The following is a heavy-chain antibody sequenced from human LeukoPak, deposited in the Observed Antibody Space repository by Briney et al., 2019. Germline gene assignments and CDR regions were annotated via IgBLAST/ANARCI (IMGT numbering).Heavy chain of an antibody. CDR1: GFTFSDYY. Sequence: GGSLRLSCAASGFTFSDYYMSWIRQAPGKGLEWVAVISYDGSNKYYADSVKGRFTISRDNSKNTLYLQMNSLRAEDTAVYYCARDGRGSSWYNWFDPWGQGTLVTVSS. J-gene: IGHJ5*02. V-gene: IGHV3-30*01. CDR2: ISYDGSNK. CDR3: ARDGRGSSWYNWFDP. D-gene: IGHD6-13*01.